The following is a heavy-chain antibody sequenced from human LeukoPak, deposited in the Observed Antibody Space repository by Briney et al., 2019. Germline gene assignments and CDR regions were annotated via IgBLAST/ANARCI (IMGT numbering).Heavy chain of an antibody. CDR1: GGSFSGYY. J-gene: IGHJ5*02. CDR2: INHSGST. V-gene: IGHV4-34*01. Sequence: PSETLSLTCAVYGGSFSGYYWSWIRQPPGKGLEWIGEINHSGSTNYNPSLKSRVTISVDTSKNQFSLKLSSVTAADTAVYYCATHSSGWLNWFDPWGQGTLVTVSS. CDR3: ATHSSGWLNWFDP. D-gene: IGHD6-19*01.